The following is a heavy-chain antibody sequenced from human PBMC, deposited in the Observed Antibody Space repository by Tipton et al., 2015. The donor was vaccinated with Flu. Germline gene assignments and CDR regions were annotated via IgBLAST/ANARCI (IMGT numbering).Heavy chain of an antibody. Sequence: SLRLSCVDSGFTFSNYWMSWVRQAPGKGLEWVANINQDGSVKYYVGSVKGRFTISRDDAKNSLYLQLNSLRVEDTALYFCARRPLPSSDDFFGMDVWGQGTTVTVSS. CDR3: ARRPLPSSDDFFGMDV. CDR1: GFTFSNYW. J-gene: IGHJ6*02. CDR2: INQDGSVK. V-gene: IGHV3-7*01.